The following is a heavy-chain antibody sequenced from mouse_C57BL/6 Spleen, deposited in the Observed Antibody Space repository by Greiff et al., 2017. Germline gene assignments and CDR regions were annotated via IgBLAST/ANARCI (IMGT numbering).Heavy chain of an antibody. J-gene: IGHJ1*03. Sequence: QVQLKQPGAELVKPGASVKLSCKASGYTFTSYWMHWVKQRPGQGLEWIGMIHPNSGSTNYNEKFKSKATLTVDKSSSTAYMQLSSLTSEDSAVYYCARSLNWYFDVWGTGTTVTVSS. CDR1: GYTFTSYW. V-gene: IGHV1-64*01. CDR2: IHPNSGST. CDR3: ARSLNWYFDV. D-gene: IGHD6-5*01.